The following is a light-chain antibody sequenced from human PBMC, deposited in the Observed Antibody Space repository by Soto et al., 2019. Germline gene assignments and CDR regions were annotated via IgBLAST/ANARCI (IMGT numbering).Light chain of an antibody. V-gene: IGKV3-20*01. J-gene: IGKJ5*01. CDR3: QQSDT. CDR1: QSVSSD. CDR2: GTS. Sequence: EIVMTQSPATLSVSPGERATLSCRASQSVSSDLAWYQQKPGQAPRLLIYGTSSRATGIPDRFSGSGSGTDFTLIISRLEPEDFAVYYCQQSDTFGQGTRLEIK.